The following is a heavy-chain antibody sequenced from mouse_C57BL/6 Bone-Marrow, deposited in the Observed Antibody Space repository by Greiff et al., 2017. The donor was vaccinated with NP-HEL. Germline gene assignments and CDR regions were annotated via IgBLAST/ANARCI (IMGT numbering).Heavy chain of an antibody. CDR1: GFSLTSYA. D-gene: IGHD4-1*01. J-gene: IGHJ2*01. V-gene: IGHV2-9-1*01. CDR2: IWTGGGT. Sequence: VKLVESGPGLVAPSQSLSITCTVSGFSLTSYAISWVRQPPGKGLEWLGVIWTGGGTNYNSALKSRLSISKDNSKSQVFLKMNSLQTDDTARYYCARGANWDVEAFDYWGQGTTLTVTS. CDR3: ARGANWDVEAFDY.